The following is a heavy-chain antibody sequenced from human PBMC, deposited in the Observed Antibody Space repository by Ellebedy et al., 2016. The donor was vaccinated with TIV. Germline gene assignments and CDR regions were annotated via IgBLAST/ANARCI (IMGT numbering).Heavy chain of an antibody. D-gene: IGHD3-16*01. CDR1: GFTFSSYS. CDR2: TSSSSSYI. V-gene: IGHV3-21*01. J-gene: IGHJ6*02. CDR3: ARDLGPWRDYYYYGMDV. Sequence: GESLKISXAASGFTFSSYSMNWVRQAPGKGLEWVSSTSSSSSYIYYADSVKGRFTISRDNAKNSLYLQMNSLRAEDTAVYYCARDLGPWRDYYYYGMDVWGQGTTVTVSS.